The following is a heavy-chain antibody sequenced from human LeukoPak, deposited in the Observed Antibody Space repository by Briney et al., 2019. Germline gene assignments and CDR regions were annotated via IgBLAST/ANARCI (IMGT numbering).Heavy chain of an antibody. V-gene: IGHV3-30*02. CDR2: IRYDGSNK. Sequence: PGGSLRLSCAASGFTFSSYGMHWVRQAPGKGLEWVAFIRYDGSNKYYADSVRGRFTISRDNSKNTLYLQMNSLRAEDTAVYYCAKVSGYSSGWVDYWGQGTLVTVSS. CDR1: GFTFSSYG. D-gene: IGHD6-19*01. CDR3: AKVSGYSSGWVDY. J-gene: IGHJ4*02.